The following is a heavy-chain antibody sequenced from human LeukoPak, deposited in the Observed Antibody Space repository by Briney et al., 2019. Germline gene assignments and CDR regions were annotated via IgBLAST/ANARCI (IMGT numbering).Heavy chain of an antibody. D-gene: IGHD3-16*02. CDR3: ARLDYDYVWGSYRVDAFDI. Sequence: PSETLSLTCTVSGGSISSYYWSWIRQPPGKGLEWIGYIYYSGSTNYNPSLRSRVTISVDTSKNQFSLKLSSVTAADTAVYYCARLDYDYVWGSYRVDAFDIWGQGTMVTVSS. CDR1: GGSISSYY. CDR2: IYYSGST. J-gene: IGHJ3*02. V-gene: IGHV4-59*08.